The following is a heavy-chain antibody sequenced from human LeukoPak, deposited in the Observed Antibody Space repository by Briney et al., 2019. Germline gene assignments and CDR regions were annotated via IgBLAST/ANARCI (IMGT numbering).Heavy chain of an antibody. Sequence: ASVKVSCKASGYTFTNYGISWVRQAPGQGLEWIGWISTYNGYTNYAQKLQGRVTMTTDTSTRTAYMELRSLRSDDTAVYYCARSANHLNYDGTGYYYPDDASDIWGQGTMVTVSS. CDR1: GYTFTNYG. V-gene: IGHV1-18*01. CDR3: ARSANHLNYDGTGYYYPDDASDI. D-gene: IGHD3-22*01. CDR2: ISTYNGYT. J-gene: IGHJ3*02.